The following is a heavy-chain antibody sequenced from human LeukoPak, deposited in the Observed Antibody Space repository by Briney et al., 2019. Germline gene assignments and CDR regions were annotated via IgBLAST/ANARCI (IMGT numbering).Heavy chain of an antibody. CDR3: AKDQTPYY. CDR1: GFTFSSYS. J-gene: IGHJ4*02. Sequence: GGSLRLSCAASGFTFSSYSMNWVRQAPGKGLEWVSTIDGSGGRTYYADSVKGRFTIPRDSSKNTLYLQMNSLRAEDTAVYYCAKDQTPYYWGQGTLVTVSS. CDR2: IDGSGGRT. V-gene: IGHV3-23*01. D-gene: IGHD4-23*01.